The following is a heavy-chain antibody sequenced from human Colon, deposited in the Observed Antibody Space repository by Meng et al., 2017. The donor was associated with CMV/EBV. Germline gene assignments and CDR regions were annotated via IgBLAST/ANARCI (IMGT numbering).Heavy chain of an antibody. D-gene: IGHD2-2*01. Sequence: GESLKISCAASGFNFRSYWMHWVRQAPGKGLVWVSRINSDGSSISYADSVGGRFTISRDNAKNTVYLQMNSLRAEDTAVYYCARDVFTTSSYDYWGQGTLVTVSS. J-gene: IGHJ4*02. V-gene: IGHV3-74*01. CDR1: GFNFRSYW. CDR2: INSDGSSI. CDR3: ARDVFTTSSYDY.